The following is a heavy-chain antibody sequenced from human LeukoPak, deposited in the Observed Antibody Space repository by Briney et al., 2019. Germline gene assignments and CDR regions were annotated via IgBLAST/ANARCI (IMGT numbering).Heavy chain of an antibody. CDR2: ISYDGSNK. D-gene: IGHD6-19*01. J-gene: IGHJ6*02. Sequence: GGSLRLSCAASGFTFSSFEMDWVRQAPGKGLEWVAVISYDGSNKYYADSVKGRFTISRDNSKNTLYLQMNSLRAEDTAVYYCARHVYSSGRGLDVWGQGTTVTVSS. CDR1: GFTFSSFE. CDR3: ARHVYSSGRGLDV. V-gene: IGHV3-30*03.